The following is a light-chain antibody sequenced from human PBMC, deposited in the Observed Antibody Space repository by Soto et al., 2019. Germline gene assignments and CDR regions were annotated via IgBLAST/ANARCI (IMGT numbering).Light chain of an antibody. V-gene: IGKV3-15*01. CDR2: GAS. J-gene: IGKJ1*01. Sequence: DIVMTQSPSTLSVSPGERATLSCRASQSVSCNLACSQQKPGQAPRLLIYGASTRATGIPARFSGCGSGTEFTLTIRSLQSEDFEVYYCQKYNTWPTFGQGTQLESK. CDR1: QSVSCN. CDR3: QKYNTWPT.